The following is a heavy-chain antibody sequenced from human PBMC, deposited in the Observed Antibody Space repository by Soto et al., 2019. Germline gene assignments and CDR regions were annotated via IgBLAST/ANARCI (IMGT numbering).Heavy chain of an antibody. J-gene: IGHJ4*02. CDR1: GFTFSNYA. CDR3: AKTPRQWLVYFDY. CDR2: ISGSGGTT. V-gene: IGHV3-23*01. D-gene: IGHD6-19*01. Sequence: EVQLLESGGGLVQPGGSLRLSCAASGFTFSNYAIAWVRQAPGKGLEWVSGISGSGGTTYYADSVKGRFTISRDNSKDTLQLQMNSLRAEDTDVYYCAKTPRQWLVYFDYWGPGALVTVSS.